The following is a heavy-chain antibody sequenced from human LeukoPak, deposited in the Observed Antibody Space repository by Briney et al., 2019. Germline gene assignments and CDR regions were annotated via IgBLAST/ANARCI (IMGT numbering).Heavy chain of an antibody. Sequence: ASVKVSCKTSGYTFTGYYMHWVRQAPGQGLEWMGRINPNSGGTNYAQKFQGRVTMTRDTSISTAYMELSRLRSDDTAVYYCARDRATRKGYCTNGVCFGDYWGQGTLVTVSS. CDR3: ARDRATRKGYCTNGVCFGDY. V-gene: IGHV1-2*06. CDR2: INPNSGGT. CDR1: GYTFTGYY. D-gene: IGHD2-8*01. J-gene: IGHJ4*02.